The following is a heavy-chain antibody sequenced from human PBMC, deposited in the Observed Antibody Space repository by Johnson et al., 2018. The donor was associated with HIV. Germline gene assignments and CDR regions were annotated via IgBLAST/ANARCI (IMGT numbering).Heavy chain of an antibody. V-gene: IGHV3-13*01. CDR3: ARVEHSDAFDI. Sequence: VQLVESGGGLVQPGGSLRLSCAASGFTFSTYDMHWVRQATGKGLEWVSGIGSSGDTYYADSVKGRFTISRDNAKNSLYLQMNSLRAEDTAVYYCARVEHSDAFDIWGQGTMVTVSS. CDR2: IGSSGDT. CDR1: GFTFSTYD. J-gene: IGHJ3*02. D-gene: IGHD1/OR15-1a*01.